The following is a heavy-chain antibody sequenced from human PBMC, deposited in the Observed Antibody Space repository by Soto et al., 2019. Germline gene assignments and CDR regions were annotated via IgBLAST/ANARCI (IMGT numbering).Heavy chain of an antibody. Sequence: PSETLSLTCTVSGGSISSYYWSWIRQPPGKGLEWIGYIYYSGSTNYTPSLKSRFTISVDTSKNQFSLKLSSVTAADTAVYYCARHEGVIATFDYWGQGTLVTVSS. CDR2: IYYSGST. CDR1: GGSISSYY. V-gene: IGHV4-59*08. CDR3: ARHEGVIATFDY. D-gene: IGHD2-21*01. J-gene: IGHJ4*02.